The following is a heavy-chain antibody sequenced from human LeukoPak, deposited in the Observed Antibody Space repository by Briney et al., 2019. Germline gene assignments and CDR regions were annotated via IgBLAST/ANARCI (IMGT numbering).Heavy chain of an antibody. Sequence: SETLSLTCTVSGGSISSYYWSWIRQPPGKGLEWIGYIYYSGSTNYNPSLKSRVTISVDMSKNQFSLKLSSVTAADTAVYYCARRELTGYDAFDIWGQGTLVTVSS. CDR1: GGSISSYY. J-gene: IGHJ3*02. CDR3: ARRELTGYDAFDI. D-gene: IGHD1-26*01. CDR2: IYYSGST. V-gene: IGHV4-59*01.